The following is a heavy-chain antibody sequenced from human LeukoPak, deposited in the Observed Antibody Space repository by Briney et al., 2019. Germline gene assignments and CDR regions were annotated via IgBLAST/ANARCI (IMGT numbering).Heavy chain of an antibody. V-gene: IGHV3-20*04. D-gene: IGHD3-22*01. CDR3: AKDIRVWDDSSDFDAFDI. J-gene: IGHJ3*02. CDR2: INWNGGST. Sequence: GGSLRLSCAASGFTFDDYGMSWVRQAPGKGLEWASGINWNGGSTGYADSVKGRFTISRDNAKNSLYLQMNSLRAEDTALYYCAKDIRVWDDSSDFDAFDIWGQGTMVTVSS. CDR1: GFTFDDYG.